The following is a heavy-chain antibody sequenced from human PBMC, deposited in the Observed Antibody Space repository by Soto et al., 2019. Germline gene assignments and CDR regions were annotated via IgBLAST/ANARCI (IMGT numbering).Heavy chain of an antibody. CDR2: LVVGTGNT. J-gene: IGHJ6*01. V-gene: IGHV1-58*01. Sequence: AVKASCKTCGFTYRSSALQWVRQARGQRLEWIGWLVVGTGNTNYAQKFQQRVTISSDRSTNTVSMELSSLTSEDTAVYYCATVAHSSGGSCFAYSSYYYCMYRWG. CDR3: ATVAHSSGGSCFAYSSYYYCMYR. CDR1: GFTYRSSA. D-gene: IGHD2-15*01.